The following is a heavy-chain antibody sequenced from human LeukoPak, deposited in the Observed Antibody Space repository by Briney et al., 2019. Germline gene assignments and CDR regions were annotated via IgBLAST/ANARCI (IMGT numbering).Heavy chain of an antibody. CDR1: DGSISNSDYY. CDR2: IYYSGST. J-gene: IGHJ4*02. CDR3: ARGVEYSSSSGLGY. Sequence: SETLSLTCTVSDGSISNSDYYWGWIRQPPGKGLEWIGAIYYSGSTYLTPSLKSRVTISVDTSKNQFSLKLSSVTAADTALYYCARGVEYSSSSGLGYWGQRTLVTVSS. V-gene: IGHV4-39*07. D-gene: IGHD6-6*01.